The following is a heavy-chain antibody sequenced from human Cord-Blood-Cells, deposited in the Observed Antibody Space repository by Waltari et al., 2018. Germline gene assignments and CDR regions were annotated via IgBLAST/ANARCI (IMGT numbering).Heavy chain of an antibody. D-gene: IGHD2-2*01. Sequence: QMQLVQSGAEVKKTGSSVKVSCKASGYTFTYRYLHWVRQAPGQALEWMGWITPFNGNTNYAQKFQDRVTITRDRSMSTAYMELSSLRSEDTAMYYCASPYAGHDAFDIWGQGTMVTVSS. V-gene: IGHV1-45*02. J-gene: IGHJ3*02. CDR3: ASPYAGHDAFDI. CDR1: GYTFTYRY. CDR2: ITPFNGNT.